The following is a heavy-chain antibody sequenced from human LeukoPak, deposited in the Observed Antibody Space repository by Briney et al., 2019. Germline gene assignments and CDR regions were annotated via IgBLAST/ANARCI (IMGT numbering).Heavy chain of an antibody. Sequence: SETLSLTCTVSGGSISSGGYYWSWIRQHPGKGLEWIGYIYYSGSTYYNPSLKSRVTISVDTSKNQFSLKLSSVTAADTAVYYCASRPSHAYCGGDCYTYWGQGTLVTVSS. CDR1: GGSISSGGYY. CDR2: IYYSGST. J-gene: IGHJ4*02. V-gene: IGHV4-31*03. CDR3: ASRPSHAYCGGDCYTY. D-gene: IGHD2-21*02.